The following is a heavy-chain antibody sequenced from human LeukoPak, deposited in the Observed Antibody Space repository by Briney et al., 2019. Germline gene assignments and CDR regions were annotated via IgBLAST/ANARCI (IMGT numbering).Heavy chain of an antibody. V-gene: IGHV4-59*01. D-gene: IGHD3-22*01. Sequence: PSETLSLTCTVSGGSISNYYRTWIRQTPGKGLESIGHISYSGSTTYNPSLRSRVALFLHTSQNQFSLELRSVTAADTAVYYCARAPPSHSSGSYLGGYYYMDVWGKGTTVTVSS. CDR1: GGSISNYY. CDR2: ISYSGST. CDR3: ARAPPSHSSGSYLGGYYYMDV. J-gene: IGHJ6*03.